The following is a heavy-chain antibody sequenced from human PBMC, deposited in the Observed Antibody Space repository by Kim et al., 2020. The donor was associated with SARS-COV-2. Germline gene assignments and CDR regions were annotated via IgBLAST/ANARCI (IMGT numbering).Heavy chain of an antibody. Sequence: TYAQGLTGLFVFSLDTSVSTAYLQIISLEAEDTAVYYCARGRAGGPYYFDYWGQGTLVTVSS. CDR3: ARGRAGGPYYFDY. V-gene: IGHV7-4-1*02. D-gene: IGHD3-16*01. J-gene: IGHJ4*02.